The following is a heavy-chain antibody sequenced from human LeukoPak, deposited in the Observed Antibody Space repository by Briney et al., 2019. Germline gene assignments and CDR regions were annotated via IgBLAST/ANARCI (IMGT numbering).Heavy chain of an antibody. CDR2: IYYSGST. Sequence: EXXGYIYYSGSTYYNPSLKSRVTISVDTSKNQFSLKLSSVTAADTAVYYCARDYGSGSYFYFDYWGQGTLVTVSS. CDR3: ARDYGSGSYFYFDY. V-gene: IGHV4-31*02. J-gene: IGHJ4*02. D-gene: IGHD3-10*01.